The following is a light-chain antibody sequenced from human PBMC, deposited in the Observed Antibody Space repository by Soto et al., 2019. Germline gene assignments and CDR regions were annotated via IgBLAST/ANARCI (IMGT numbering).Light chain of an antibody. CDR2: AAS. J-gene: IGKJ4*01. CDR3: QQANSFPLT. V-gene: IGKV1-6*01. CDR1: QGYRSD. Sequence: AIQVTQSPTSLSASVGDRVTITCRATQGYRSDLGWYQQKPGKAPKLLIYAASSLQSGVPSRFSGSGSGTDFTLTISSLQPEDFATYYCQQANSFPLTFGGGTKVEIK.